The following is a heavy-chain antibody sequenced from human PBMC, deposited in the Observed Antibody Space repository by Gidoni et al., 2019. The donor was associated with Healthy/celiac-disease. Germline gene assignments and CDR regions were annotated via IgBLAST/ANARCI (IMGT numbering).Heavy chain of an antibody. CDR3: VSHGEIDSRDDY. V-gene: IGHV3-64D*06. Sequence: EVQLVESGGGLVQPGGSLRLSCSASGFTFSSYAMHWVRQAPGKGLEYVSAISSNGGSTYYADSVKGRFTIDRDNTKNTLYLQMSSLRAEDTAVYYCVSHGEIDSRDDYWGQGTLVTVSS. CDR2: ISSNGGST. D-gene: IGHD3-22*01. J-gene: IGHJ4*02. CDR1: GFTFSSYA.